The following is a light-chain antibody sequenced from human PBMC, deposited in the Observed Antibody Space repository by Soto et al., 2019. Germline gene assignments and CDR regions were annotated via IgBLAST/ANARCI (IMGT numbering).Light chain of an antibody. V-gene: IGKV1-39*01. CDR3: QQNDITPPFS. CDR2: DAS. CDR1: QTLFTY. J-gene: IGKJ4*01. Sequence: DILMTQSPSSLSASVGDRVTITCRASQTLFTYLNWYQHKPGKAPKLLVYDASTLQSGVPSRFSASGSGTDFTLTISNLQPEDFATYYCQQNDITPPFSFGGGTKVE.